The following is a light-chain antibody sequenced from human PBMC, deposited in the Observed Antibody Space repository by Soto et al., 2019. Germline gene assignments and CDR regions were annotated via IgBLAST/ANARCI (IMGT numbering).Light chain of an antibody. CDR3: SSHTSSSTRVV. Sequence: QSALTQPASVSGSPGQSITISCTGTSSDVGGYKYVSWYQQHPGKAPKLMIYDVTNRPSGVSNRFSGSKSGNTASLTISGLQAEDEADYYCSSHTSSSTRVVFGGGTKVTVL. CDR2: DVT. J-gene: IGLJ2*01. V-gene: IGLV2-14*01. CDR1: SSDVGGYKY.